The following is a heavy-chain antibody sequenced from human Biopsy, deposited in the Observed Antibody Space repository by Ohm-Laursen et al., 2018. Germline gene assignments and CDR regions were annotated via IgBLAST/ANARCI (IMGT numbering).Heavy chain of an antibody. Sequence: TLSLTCTVSGGSISSDYWSWVRQTPGKGLEWIGYIYYSGSTNYNPSLKSRVTISVDTSKNQFSLRLNSVTAADTAVYYCARATNSTGWPYYYFYGMDVWGQGTTVTVSS. J-gene: IGHJ6*02. CDR3: ARATNSTGWPYYYFYGMDV. D-gene: IGHD2/OR15-2a*01. CDR1: GGSISSDY. CDR2: IYYSGST. V-gene: IGHV4-59*01.